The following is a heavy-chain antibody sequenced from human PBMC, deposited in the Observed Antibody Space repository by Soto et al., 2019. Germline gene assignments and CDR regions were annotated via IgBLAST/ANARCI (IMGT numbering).Heavy chain of an antibody. D-gene: IGHD3-22*01. Sequence: GASVKVSCKASGYTFTGYYMHWVRQAPGQGLEWMGWINPNSGGTNYAQKFQGWVTMTRDTSISTAYMELSRLRSDDTAVYYCARVGVYDSSGYNSSANDAFDIWGQGTMVTVSS. CDR1: GYTFTGYY. V-gene: IGHV1-2*04. CDR2: INPNSGGT. CDR3: ARVGVYDSSGYNSSANDAFDI. J-gene: IGHJ3*02.